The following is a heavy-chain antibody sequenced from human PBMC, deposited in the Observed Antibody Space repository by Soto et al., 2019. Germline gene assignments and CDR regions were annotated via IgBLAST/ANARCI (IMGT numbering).Heavy chain of an antibody. V-gene: IGHV1-69*12. Sequence: QVQLVQSGAEVKKPGSSVKVSCKASGGTFSSHGFNWVRQAPGQGLEWIGGSIPLFGITNHTQKFQDRITITADASTTPAYMDVRGLSSADVVVYSCASDRGYGHVNWGHGPRVTASS. CDR3: ASDRGYGHVN. CDR1: GGTFSSHG. D-gene: IGHD5-12*01. CDR2: SIPLFGIT. J-gene: IGHJ4*01.